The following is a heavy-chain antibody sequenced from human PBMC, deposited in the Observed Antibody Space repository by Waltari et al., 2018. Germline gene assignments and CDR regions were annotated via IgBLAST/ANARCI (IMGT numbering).Heavy chain of an antibody. CDR2: IYHSGST. CDR3: ARYEEPGYCFDY. D-gene: IGHD1-26*01. Sequence: QVQLQESGPGLVKPSETLSLTCAVSGYSIRSGSSWGWLRQPPGRGLEWIGSIYHSGSTYYNPSLKSRVTISVDTSKNQFSLKLSSVTAADTAVYYCARYEEPGYCFDYWGQGTLVTVSS. J-gene: IGHJ4*02. V-gene: IGHV4-38-2*01. CDR1: GYSIRSGSS.